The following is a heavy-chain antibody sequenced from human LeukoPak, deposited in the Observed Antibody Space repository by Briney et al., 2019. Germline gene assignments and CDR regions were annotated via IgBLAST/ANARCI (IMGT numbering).Heavy chain of an antibody. J-gene: IGHJ4*02. CDR3: TVRSGFGINKNHFDY. CDR2: IKSKTDGGTT. Sequence: RGSLRLSCAASGFTFRNAWMSRVRQAPGKGLEWVGRIKSKTDGGTTDYAAPVKGRFTISRDDSKNTLYLQMNSLKTEDTAVYYCTVRSGFGINKNHFDYWGQGTLVTVSS. CDR1: GFTFRNAW. D-gene: IGHD3-10*01. V-gene: IGHV3-15*01.